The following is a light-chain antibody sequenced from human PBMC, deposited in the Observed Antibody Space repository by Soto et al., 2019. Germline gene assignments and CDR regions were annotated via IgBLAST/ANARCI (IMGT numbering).Light chain of an antibody. CDR2: KAS. CDR3: QQYVTAFRT. Sequence: AIQLTQSPSSLSASVGDRVTITCRASQGISSALAWYQQKPGKAPKLLIYKASTLQSGVPSRFSGSGSGTEFTLTISSLQPDDFATYYCQQYVTAFRTFGQGTKVDIK. CDR1: QGISSA. V-gene: IGKV1-13*02. J-gene: IGKJ1*01.